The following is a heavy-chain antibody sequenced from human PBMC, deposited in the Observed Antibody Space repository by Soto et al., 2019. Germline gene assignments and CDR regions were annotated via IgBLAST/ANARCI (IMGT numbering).Heavy chain of an antibody. D-gene: IGHD6-6*01. V-gene: IGHV4-34*01. Sequence: KASETLSLTCAVYGGSFSGYYWSWIRQPPGKGLEWIGEINHSGSTNYNPSLKSRVTISVDTSKNQFSLKLSSVTAADTAVYYCERGGYSSSSDPWGQGTLVTVYS. CDR1: GGSFSGYY. J-gene: IGHJ5*02. CDR3: ERGGYSSSSDP. CDR2: INHSGST.